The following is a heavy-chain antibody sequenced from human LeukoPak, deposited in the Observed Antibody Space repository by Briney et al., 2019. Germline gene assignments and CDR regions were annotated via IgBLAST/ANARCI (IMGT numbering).Heavy chain of an antibody. J-gene: IGHJ4*02. Sequence: GGSLRLSCAAPGFIFRDYAMHWVRQAPGKGLEWVSLISGDGGSNFYADSVKGRFTISRDNSKNSLYLQMNSLRSDDTALYYCARESESSGWYDYWGQGTLVTVSS. CDR1: GFIFRDYA. D-gene: IGHD6-19*01. CDR3: ARESESSGWYDY. V-gene: IGHV3-43*02. CDR2: ISGDGGSN.